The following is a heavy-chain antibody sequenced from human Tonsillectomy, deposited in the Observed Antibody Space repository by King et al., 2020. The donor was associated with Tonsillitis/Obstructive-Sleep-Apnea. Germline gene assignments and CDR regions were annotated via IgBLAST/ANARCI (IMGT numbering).Heavy chain of an antibody. D-gene: IGHD3-10*01. CDR2: INSDWSST. CDR3: ARESGDPYYYYGMDV. CDR1: GFTFSSYW. Sequence: VQLVESGGGLVQPGGSLRLSCAASGFTFSSYWMHWVRQAPGKGLVCVSRINSDWSSTSYADSVKGRFTISRDNAKNTLYLQMNSLRAEDTAVYYCARESGDPYYYYGMDVWGQGTTVTVSS. J-gene: IGHJ6*02. V-gene: IGHV3-74*01.